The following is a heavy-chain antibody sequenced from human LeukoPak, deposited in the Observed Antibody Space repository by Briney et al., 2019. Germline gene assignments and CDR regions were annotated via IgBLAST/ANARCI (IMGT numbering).Heavy chain of an antibody. Sequence: ASVKVSCKASGYTFTGYYMHWVRQAPGQGLEWMGRINPNSGGTNCAQKFQGRVTMTRDTSISTAYMELSRLRSDDTAVYYCARGAVAGTEGLGSFPIDWGQGTLVTVSS. V-gene: IGHV1-2*06. CDR2: INPNSGGT. CDR1: GYTFTGYY. CDR3: ARGAVAGTEGLGSFPID. J-gene: IGHJ4*02. D-gene: IGHD6-19*01.